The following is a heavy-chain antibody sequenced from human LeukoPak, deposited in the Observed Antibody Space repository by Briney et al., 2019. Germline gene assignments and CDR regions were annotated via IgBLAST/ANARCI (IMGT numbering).Heavy chain of an antibody. CDR2: IIPIFGTA. D-gene: IGHD3-10*01. V-gene: IGHV1-69*05. CDR3: ARVSSGSYARYFDY. Sequence: SVKVSCKASGGTLSSYAISWVRQAPGQGLEWMGGIIPIFGTANYAQEFQGRVTITTDESTSTAYMGLSSLRSEDTAVYYCARVSSGSYARYFDYWGQGTLVTVSS. CDR1: GGTLSSYA. J-gene: IGHJ4*02.